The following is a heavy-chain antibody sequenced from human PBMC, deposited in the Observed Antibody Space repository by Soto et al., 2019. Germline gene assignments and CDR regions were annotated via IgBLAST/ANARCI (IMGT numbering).Heavy chain of an antibody. CDR3: ARDCSSSSCYGYFQH. CDR1: GFTFSDYY. V-gene: IGHV3-11*01. CDR2: ISGSGSTI. D-gene: IGHD2-2*01. J-gene: IGHJ1*01. Sequence: GGSLRLSCAASGFTFSDYYMSWIRQAPGKGLEWVSHISGSGSTIYFADSVKGRFTISRDNAKNSLYPQMNSLRAEDTAVYYCARDCSSSSCYGYFQHWGQGTRVTVSS.